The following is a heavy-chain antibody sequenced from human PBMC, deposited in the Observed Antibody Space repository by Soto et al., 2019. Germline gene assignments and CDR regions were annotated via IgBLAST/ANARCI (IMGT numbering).Heavy chain of an antibody. CDR2: IYYSGST. D-gene: IGHD4-4*01. J-gene: IGHJ5*02. V-gene: IGHV4-31*03. CDR3: ARVLLTPVDGLYSNYVNWFDP. CDR1: GGSISSGGYY. Sequence: SETLSLTCTVSGGSISSGGYYWSWIRQHPGKGLEWIGYIYYSGSTYYNPSLKSRVTISVDTSKNQFSLKLSSVTAADTAVYYCARVLLTPVDGLYSNYVNWFDPWGQGTLVTVSS.